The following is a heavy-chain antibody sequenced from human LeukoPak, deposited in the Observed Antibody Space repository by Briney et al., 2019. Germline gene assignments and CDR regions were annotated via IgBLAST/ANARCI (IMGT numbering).Heavy chain of an antibody. J-gene: IGHJ5*02. Sequence: SETLSHTCTVSGGSIPTKNFYWGWIRQPPGKGLEWIGSVFYSGRTYYNPSLKSRVTIFVDPSKNQFSLNLRSVTAADTAVYYCARHERCSSINCIYNWFDPWGQGTLVIVSS. CDR1: GGSIPTKNFY. CDR2: VFYSGRT. V-gene: IGHV4-39*01. CDR3: ARHERCSSINCIYNWFDP. D-gene: IGHD2-2*01.